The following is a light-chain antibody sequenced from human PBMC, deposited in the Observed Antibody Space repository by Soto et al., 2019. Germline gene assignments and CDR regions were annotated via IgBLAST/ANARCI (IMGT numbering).Light chain of an antibody. CDR2: ESS. J-gene: IGKJ5*01. Sequence: EIVLTQSPATLSLSPGERATLSCRASQSVSSYLAWYQQKPGQAPRLLIYESSNRATGIPARFSGSGSGTEFTLTISSLEPGDFAVYYCQQRRDWPITFGQGTRLEIK. CDR1: QSVSSY. V-gene: IGKV3-11*01. CDR3: QQRRDWPIT.